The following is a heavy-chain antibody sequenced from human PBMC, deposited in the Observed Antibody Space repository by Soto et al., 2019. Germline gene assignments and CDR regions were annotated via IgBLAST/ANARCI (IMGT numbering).Heavy chain of an antibody. CDR2: ITSSGGYT. CDR1: GLTFSDYY. CDR3: ARELDGIDV. Sequence: GGSLRLSCAASGLTFSDYYMSWVRQAPGKGLEWVSYITSSGGYTKYADYVQGRFTISRDNAKNSLYLQMNSLRAEDTAVYYCARELDGIDVWGQGTTVTVSS. V-gene: IGHV3-11*05. J-gene: IGHJ6*02.